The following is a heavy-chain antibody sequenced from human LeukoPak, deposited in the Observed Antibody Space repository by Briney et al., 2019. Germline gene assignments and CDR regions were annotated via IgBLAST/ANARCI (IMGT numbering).Heavy chain of an antibody. J-gene: IGHJ4*02. CDR1: GGSISSSNW. Sequence: SGTLSLTCAVSGGSISSSNWWSWVRQPPGKGLEWIGEIYHSGSTNYNPSLKSRATISVDKSKNQFSLQLNSVTPGDTAVYYCARHPGYSSGSDYWGQGTLVTVSS. V-gene: IGHV4-4*02. CDR2: IYHSGST. D-gene: IGHD6-19*01. CDR3: ARHPGYSSGSDY.